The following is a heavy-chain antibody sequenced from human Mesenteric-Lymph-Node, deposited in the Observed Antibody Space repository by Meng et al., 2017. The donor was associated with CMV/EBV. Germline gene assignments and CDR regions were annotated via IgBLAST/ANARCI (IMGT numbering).Heavy chain of an antibody. Sequence: GGSLRLSCAASGFTFSDYWMHWVRQAPGKGLVWVSHTNNDGSTTTYADSVKGRFTISRDNAKGTLNLQMNSLRAEDTAVYYCARIGYSYGYVFWGQGTLVTVSS. J-gene: IGHJ4*02. CDR3: ARIGYSYGYVF. D-gene: IGHD5-18*01. V-gene: IGHV3-74*01. CDR2: TNNDGSTT. CDR1: GFTFSDYW.